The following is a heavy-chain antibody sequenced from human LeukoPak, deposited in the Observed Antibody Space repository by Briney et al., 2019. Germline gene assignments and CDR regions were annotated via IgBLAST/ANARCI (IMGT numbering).Heavy chain of an antibody. CDR2: IIPIFGTA. CDR1: GGTFGSYA. Sequence: ASVKVSCKASGGTFGSYAISWVRQAPGQGLEWMGGIIPIFGTANYAQKFQGRVTITADESTSTAYMELSSLRPEDTAVYYCARATYSSGWFHLQYFDYWGQGTLVTVSS. D-gene: IGHD6-19*01. V-gene: IGHV1-69*13. J-gene: IGHJ4*02. CDR3: ARATYSSGWFHLQYFDY.